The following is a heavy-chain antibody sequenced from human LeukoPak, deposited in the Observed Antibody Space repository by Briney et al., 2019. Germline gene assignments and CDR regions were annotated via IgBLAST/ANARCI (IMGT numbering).Heavy chain of an antibody. V-gene: IGHV4-34*01. CDR1: GGSFSGYY. CDR2: INHSANT. J-gene: IGHJ3*02. Sequence: SETLSLTCAAHGGSFSGYYWSWIRQPPGKRLEWIGEINHSANTNYNPSLKNRVTISVDRSKNQFSLKLSSVTAADTAVYYCARAPRSYDDAFDIWGQGTMVTVSS. CDR3: ARAPRSYDDAFDI. D-gene: IGHD5-18*01.